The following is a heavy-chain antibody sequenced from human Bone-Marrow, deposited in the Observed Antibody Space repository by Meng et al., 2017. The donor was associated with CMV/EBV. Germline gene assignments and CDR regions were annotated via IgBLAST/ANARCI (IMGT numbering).Heavy chain of an antibody. Sequence: SVKVSCKASGGTFSSYTISWVRQAPGQGLEWMGRIIPILGIANYAQKFQGRVTITADKSTSTAYMELSSQRSEDTAVYYCAKADFWSGSDWFDPWGQGTPVTVSS. CDR3: AKADFWSGSDWFDP. J-gene: IGHJ5*02. D-gene: IGHD3-3*01. V-gene: IGHV1-69*02. CDR1: GGTFSSYT. CDR2: IIPILGIA.